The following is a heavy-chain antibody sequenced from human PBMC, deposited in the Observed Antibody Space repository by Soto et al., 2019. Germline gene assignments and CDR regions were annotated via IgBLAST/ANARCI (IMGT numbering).Heavy chain of an antibody. CDR1: GGSISSYY. Sequence: QVQLQESGPGLVKPSETLSLTCTVSGGSISSYYWSWIRQPPGKGLEWIGYIYYSGSTNYNPSLKSRVTISVDTSKNQFSLKLSSVTAADTAVYYCARRCGGVFEIWGQGTMVTVSS. CDR2: IYYSGST. CDR3: ARRCGGVFEI. D-gene: IGHD2-21*01. V-gene: IGHV4-59*08. J-gene: IGHJ3*02.